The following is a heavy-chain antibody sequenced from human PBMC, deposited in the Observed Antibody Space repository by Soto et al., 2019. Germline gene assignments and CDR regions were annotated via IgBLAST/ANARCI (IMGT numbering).Heavy chain of an antibody. D-gene: IGHD2-8*01. CDR2: ISSSSSTI. CDR3: ARVIRCTNGVCSRNYYGMGV. Sequence: PGGSLRLSCAASGFTFSSYGMNRVRQAPGKGLEWVSYISSSSSTIYYADSVKGRFTISRDNAKNSLYLQMNSLRDEDTDVYYCARVIRCTNGVCSRNYYGMGVWGQGTTVTVSS. J-gene: IGHJ6*02. V-gene: IGHV3-48*02. CDR1: GFTFSSYG.